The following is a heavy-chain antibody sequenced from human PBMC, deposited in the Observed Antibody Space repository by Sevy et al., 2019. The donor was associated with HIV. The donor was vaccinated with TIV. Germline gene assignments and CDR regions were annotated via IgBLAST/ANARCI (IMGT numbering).Heavy chain of an antibody. CDR1: GGSISSGGYY. D-gene: IGHD4-17*01. J-gene: IGHJ6*02. Sequence: SDTLSLTCTVSGGSISSGGYYWSWIRQHPGKGLEWIGYIYYSGSTYYNPSLKSRVTISVDTSKNQFSLKLSSVTAADTAVYYCARDRQPYGDYYYYYGMDVWGQGTTVTVSS. V-gene: IGHV4-31*03. CDR3: ARDRQPYGDYYYYYGMDV. CDR2: IYYSGST.